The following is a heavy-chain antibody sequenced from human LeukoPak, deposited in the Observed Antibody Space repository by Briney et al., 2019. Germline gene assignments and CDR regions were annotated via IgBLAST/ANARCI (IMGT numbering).Heavy chain of an antibody. CDR1: GYTFTSYD. D-gene: IGHD3-22*01. J-gene: IGHJ6*03. CDR2: MNPNSGNT. Sequence: ASVKVSCKASGYTFTSYDINWVRQAPGQGLEWMGWMNPNSGNTGYAQKFQGRVTMTRNTSISTAYMELSSLRSEDTAVYYCARGLAHSGYYYSGYYYYYMDVWGKGTTVTVSS. CDR3: ARGLAHSGYYYSGYYYYYMDV. V-gene: IGHV1-8*01.